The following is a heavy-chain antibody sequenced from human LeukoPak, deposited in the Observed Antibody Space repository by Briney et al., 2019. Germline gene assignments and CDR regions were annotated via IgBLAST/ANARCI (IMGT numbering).Heavy chain of an antibody. D-gene: IGHD1-26*01. V-gene: IGHV3-21*01. J-gene: IGHJ6*03. CDR3: ARDPYSGNYGNDYYYYMDV. Sequence: GGSLRLSCAASGFTFSNYNMNWVRQAPGKAMDWASSITSSGTYIFYADSVKGRFTISRDNAKNSLYLQMDSLGPEDTAVYYCARDPYSGNYGNDYYYYMDVWGKGTTVTISS. CDR1: GFTFSNYN. CDR2: ITSSGTYI.